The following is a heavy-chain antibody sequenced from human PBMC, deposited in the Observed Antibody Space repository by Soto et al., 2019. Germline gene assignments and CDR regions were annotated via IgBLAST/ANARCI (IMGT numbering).Heavy chain of an antibody. J-gene: IGHJ6*02. Sequence: PGGSLRLSCAASGFTFSNAWMNWVRQAPGKGLEWVGRIKSKTDGGTTDYAAPVKGRFTISRDDSKNTLYLQMNSLKTEDTAVYYCTTDPRLAATHYYYGMDVWGQGTTVTVSS. CDR1: GFTFSNAW. D-gene: IGHD2-15*01. CDR3: TTDPRLAATHYYYGMDV. CDR2: IKSKTDGGTT. V-gene: IGHV3-15*07.